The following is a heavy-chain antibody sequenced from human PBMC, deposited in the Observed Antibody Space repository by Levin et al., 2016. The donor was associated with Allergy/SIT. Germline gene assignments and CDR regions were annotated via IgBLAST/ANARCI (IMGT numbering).Heavy chain of an antibody. CDR3: GRDPAGSGFALDY. V-gene: IGHV3-33*01. D-gene: IGHD6-19*01. CDR2: IWWDGSNT. Sequence: GESLKISCAASGFTFSRYAMHWVRQAPGKGLEWVGFIWWDGSNTDYADSVKGRFTISRDNSKNTVYLQMNSLRVEDTALYYCGRDPAGSGFALDYWGQGTLVTVSS. J-gene: IGHJ4*02. CDR1: GFTFSRYA.